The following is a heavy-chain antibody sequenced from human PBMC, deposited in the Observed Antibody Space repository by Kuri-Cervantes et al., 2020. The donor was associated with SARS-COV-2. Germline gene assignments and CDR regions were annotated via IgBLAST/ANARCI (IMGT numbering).Heavy chain of an antibody. CDR2: ISYDGSNK. D-gene: IGHD3-22*01. V-gene: IGHV3-30-3*01. J-gene: IGHJ5*01. Sequence: LSLTCASSGFTFSSYAMHGVRQDPGKGLEWVAVISYDGSNKYYADSVKGRFTISRDNSKNTLYLQMNSLRAGDTAVYYCARDSKSITMIVVVPPMLDSWGQGTLVTVSS. CDR1: GFTFSSYA. CDR3: ARDSKSITMIVVVPPMLDS.